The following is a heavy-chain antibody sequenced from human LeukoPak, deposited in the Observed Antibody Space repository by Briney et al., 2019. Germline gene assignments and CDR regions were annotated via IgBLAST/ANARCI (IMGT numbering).Heavy chain of an antibody. CDR2: ISSDGGST. CDR3: AKAAFYYYMDV. CDR1: GFTFSGYS. Sequence: GGSLRLSCAASGFTFSGYSMYWVRQAPGKGLEYVSAISSDGGSTYYADSVKGRFTISRDNSKNTLYLQLDGLRAEDMAVYYCAKAAFYYYMDVWGKGTTVTVSS. J-gene: IGHJ6*03. D-gene: IGHD6-25*01. V-gene: IGHV3-64*02.